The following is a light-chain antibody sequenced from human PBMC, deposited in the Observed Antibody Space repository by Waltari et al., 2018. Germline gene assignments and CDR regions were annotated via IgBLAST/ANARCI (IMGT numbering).Light chain of an antibody. CDR3: QQYDSLPVA. V-gene: IGKV1-5*03. J-gene: IGKJ4*01. Sequence: EIHLTQSHSTLPASVVDRVTSTCRASNYVKNNLDWNQQKSGQTPKVVIHKASRLQSGVSSRFSGSGCGTGFTLTVRSLQPGDFASYYCQQYDSLPVAVGGGTKVE. CDR2: KAS. CDR1: NYVKNN.